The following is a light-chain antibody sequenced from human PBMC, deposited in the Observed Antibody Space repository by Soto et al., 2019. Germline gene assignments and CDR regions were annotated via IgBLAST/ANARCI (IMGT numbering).Light chain of an antibody. J-gene: IGKJ1*01. V-gene: IGKV3-15*01. CDR2: GAS. CDR1: QSVSSN. Sequence: IVMSQSPATLSVSTGERATLSCRASQSVSSNLAWYHQKPGQAPRLLIYGASTRATGIPARFSGSGSGTEFTITISSMQSEDYAVYYCHQYNNWPPWTFGQGTKVDIK. CDR3: HQYNNWPPWT.